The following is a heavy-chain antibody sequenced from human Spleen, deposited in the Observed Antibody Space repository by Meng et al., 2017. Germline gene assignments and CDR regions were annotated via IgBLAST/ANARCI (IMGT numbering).Heavy chain of an antibody. CDR1: GFTFNNFD. Sequence: EWQVGGSGGGLVPPGGSLRLSCAASGFTFNNFDMHWVRQRPGKGLEWVSSVCTTGDTFYPGSVEGRFTISRENAKNSLYLQINSLRAEDTAVYYCARGNSGWYGWMDFWGQGTLVTVSS. CDR2: VCTTGDT. J-gene: IGHJ4*02. D-gene: IGHD6-19*01. V-gene: IGHV3-13*01. CDR3: ARGNSGWYGWMDF.